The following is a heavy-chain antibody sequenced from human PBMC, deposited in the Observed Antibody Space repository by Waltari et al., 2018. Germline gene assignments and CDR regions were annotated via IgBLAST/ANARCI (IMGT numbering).Heavy chain of an antibody. Sequence: QVQLQESGPGLVKPSETLSLTCTVSGGSISSYYWSWIRQPPGKGLEWIGYIYYSGSTNYNPSLKSRVTISVDTSKNQFSLKLSSVTAADTAVYYCARLTGYDYFDYWGQGTLVTVSS. CDR2: IYYSGST. CDR3: ARLTGYDYFDY. D-gene: IGHD1-1*01. J-gene: IGHJ4*02. CDR1: GGSISSYY. V-gene: IGHV4-59*01.